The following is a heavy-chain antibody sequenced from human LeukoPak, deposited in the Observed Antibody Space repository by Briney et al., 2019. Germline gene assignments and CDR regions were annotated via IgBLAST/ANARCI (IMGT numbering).Heavy chain of an antibody. CDR1: GGTFSSYA. CDR3: AREIAAAGTAFDY. CDR2: IIPIFGTA. V-gene: IGHV1-69*05. Sequence: ASVKVSCKASGGTFSSYAISWVRQAPGQGLEWMGGIIPIFGTANYAQKFQGRVTITTDVSTSTAYMELSSLRSEDTAVYYCAREIAAAGTAFDYWGQGTLVTVSS. D-gene: IGHD6-13*01. J-gene: IGHJ4*02.